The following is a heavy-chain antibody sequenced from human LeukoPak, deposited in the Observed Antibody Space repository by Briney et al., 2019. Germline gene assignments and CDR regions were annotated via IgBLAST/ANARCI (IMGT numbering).Heavy chain of an antibody. Sequence: GGSLRLSCAASGFTFSSYGMHWVRQAPGKGLEWVAVIWYDGSNKYYADSVKGRFTISRDNSKNTLYLQVNSLRAEDTAVYYCAAYSSGYYALFWGQGTLVTVSS. CDR1: GFTFSSYG. J-gene: IGHJ4*02. V-gene: IGHV3-33*01. CDR3: AAYSSGYYALF. D-gene: IGHD3-22*01. CDR2: IWYDGSNK.